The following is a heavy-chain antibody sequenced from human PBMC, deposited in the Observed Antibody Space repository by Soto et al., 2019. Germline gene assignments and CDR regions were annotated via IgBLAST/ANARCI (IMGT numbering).Heavy chain of an antibody. CDR2: INHSGST. J-gene: IGHJ5*02. V-gene: IGHV4-34*01. D-gene: IGHD2-2*01. CDR3: ARRGRAPACLDSLHNCFDP. CDR1: GGSFSGYY. Sequence: SETLSLTCAVYGGSFSGYYWSWIRQPPGKGLEWIGEINHSGSTNYNPSLKSRVTISVDTSKNQFSLKLSSVTAADTAVYYCARRGRAPACLDSLHNCFDPWGQGTLVTVSS.